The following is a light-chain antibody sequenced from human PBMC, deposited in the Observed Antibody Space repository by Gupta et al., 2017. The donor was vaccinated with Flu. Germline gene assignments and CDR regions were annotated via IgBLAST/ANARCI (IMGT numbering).Light chain of an antibody. CDR3: QHLHSYPIT. V-gene: IGKV1-9*01. Sequence: DIQLTQSPSFLSASVGDRVTITCRASQGVSSFLAWYRQKPGTAPKLLIYAASTLQSGVPSRFSGSGSGTEFTLTISSLEPEDFATYYCQHLHSYPITFGQGTRLEIK. CDR1: QGVSSF. CDR2: AAS. J-gene: IGKJ5*01.